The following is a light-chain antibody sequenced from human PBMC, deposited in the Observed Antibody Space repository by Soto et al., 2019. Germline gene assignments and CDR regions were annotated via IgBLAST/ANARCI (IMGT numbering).Light chain of an antibody. Sequence: EIVLTQSPATLSLSPGERAALSCGASQSVSSNYLAWYHQKPGPAPXLLIXDASSRATGIPDRFSGRGSGTDFTLTLSRLEPEDFAVYYCQPYGSSPPSSTFGQGTRREIK. CDR3: QPYGSSPPSST. V-gene: IGKV3D-20*01. CDR2: DAS. CDR1: QSVSSNY. J-gene: IGKJ5*01.